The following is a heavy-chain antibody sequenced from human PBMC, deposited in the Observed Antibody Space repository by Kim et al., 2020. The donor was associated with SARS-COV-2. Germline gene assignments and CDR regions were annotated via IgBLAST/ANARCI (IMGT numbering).Heavy chain of an antibody. CDR2: IDWDDDK. V-gene: IGHV2-70*01. CDR3: ARIPEYSSGSCNYYGREV. CDR1: GFSLSTSGMC. D-gene: IGHD6-19*01. J-gene: IGHJ6*02. Sequence: SGPTLVNPTQTLTLTCTFSGFSLSTSGMCVSWIRQPPGKALEWLTLIDWDDDKYYSTSLKTRLTISKDTSKNQVVLTMTNMDPVDTATYYCARIPEYSSGSCNYYGREVGGQGTTVTVSS.